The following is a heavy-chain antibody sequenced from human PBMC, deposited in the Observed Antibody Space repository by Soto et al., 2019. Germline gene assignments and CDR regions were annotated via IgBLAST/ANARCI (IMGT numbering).Heavy chain of an antibody. Sequence: SGGSTSYAQKFQGRVTMTRDTSTSTVYMELSSLRSEDTAVYYCARGRPFDIWGQGTMVTVSS. CDR3: ARGRPFDI. CDR2: SGGST. V-gene: IGHV1-46*01. J-gene: IGHJ3*02.